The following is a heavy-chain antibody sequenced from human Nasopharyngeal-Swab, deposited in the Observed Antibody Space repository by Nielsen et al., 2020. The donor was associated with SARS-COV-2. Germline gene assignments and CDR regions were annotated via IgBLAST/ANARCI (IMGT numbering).Heavy chain of an antibody. CDR3: ARGGYSSGWVVY. CDR1: GSSTSSGYY. Sequence: SEPLSLTCTAPGSSTSSGYYWGCTRQPPGKGLEWLGSIYHSGSTYYNPSLKSRVTISVDTSKNQFSLKLSSVTAADTAVYYCARGGYSSGWVVYWGQGTLVTVSS. CDR2: IYHSGST. J-gene: IGHJ4*02. V-gene: IGHV4-38-2*02. D-gene: IGHD6-19*01.